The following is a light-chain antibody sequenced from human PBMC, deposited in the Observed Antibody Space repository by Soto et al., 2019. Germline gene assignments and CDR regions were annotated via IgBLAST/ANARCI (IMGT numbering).Light chain of an antibody. CDR2: DAS. V-gene: IGKV3-11*01. Sequence: ETVLTQSPGTLSLSPGERATLSCRASQSVSGHLAWYQQKPGQAPRLLIYDASTRATGIPARFSGSGSGTYFTLTISSLYPEDFAVYYGQQRDNWPPAWTFGQGTKVEIK. CDR1: QSVSGH. CDR3: QQRDNWPPAWT. J-gene: IGKJ1*01.